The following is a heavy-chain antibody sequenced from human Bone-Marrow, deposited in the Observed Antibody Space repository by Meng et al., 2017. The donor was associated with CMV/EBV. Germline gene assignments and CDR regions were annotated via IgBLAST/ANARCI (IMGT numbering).Heavy chain of an antibody. J-gene: IGHJ5*02. Sequence: GGSLRLSCAASGFTFDDYAMHWVRQAPGKGLEWVSGISWNSGSIGYADSVKGRFTISRDNAKNSLYLQMNSLRAEDTAVYYCARSSIAARVLPWGQGTLVTVSS. CDR1: GFTFDDYA. CDR2: ISWNSGSI. D-gene: IGHD6-6*01. V-gene: IGHV3-9*01. CDR3: ARSSIAARVLP.